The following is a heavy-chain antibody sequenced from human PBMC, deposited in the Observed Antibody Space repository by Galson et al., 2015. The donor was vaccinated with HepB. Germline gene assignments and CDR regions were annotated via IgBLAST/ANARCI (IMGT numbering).Heavy chain of an antibody. CDR2: INTNTGNP. Sequence: SVKVSCKASGYTFTSYAMNWVRQAPGQGLEWMGWINTNTGNPTYAQGFTGRFVFSLDTSVSTAYLQISSLKASDTAMYYCARRREVYRGSGKPAVYYFDYWGQGTLVTVSS. CDR1: GYTFTSYA. V-gene: IGHV7-4-1*02. D-gene: IGHD3-10*01. CDR3: ARRREVYRGSGKPAVYYFDY. J-gene: IGHJ4*02.